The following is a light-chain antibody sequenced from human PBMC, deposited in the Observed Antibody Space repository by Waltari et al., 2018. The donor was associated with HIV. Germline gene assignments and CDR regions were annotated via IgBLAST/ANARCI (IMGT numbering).Light chain of an antibody. Sequence: QSALTQEASVSGTVGQSMTLSCTGNSHNIGNYVVGWYRQISHGAPKTVIFEHCLPPGIPDRVSGSKSGTTAYLTISGLQPEDEADYYCSTWDFSLSAHVFGTGTKVTVL. CDR1: SHNIGNYV. CDR3: STWDFSLSAHV. CDR2: FEH. J-gene: IGLJ1*01. V-gene: IGLV1-36*01.